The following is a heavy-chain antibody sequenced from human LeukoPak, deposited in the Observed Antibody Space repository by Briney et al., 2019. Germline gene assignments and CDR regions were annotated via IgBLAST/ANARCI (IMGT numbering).Heavy chain of an antibody. CDR3: ARNWFDP. CDR2: IDSSGGT. J-gene: IGHJ5*02. Sequence: GGSLRLYCAASGFTVSSNYMSWLRQAPGKGLEWVSGIDSSGGTYYADSVKGRFTSARDKSKNTVYLQMNSLRCEDTAMYYCARNWFDPWGQGTLVTVSS. V-gene: IGHV3-53*05. CDR1: GFTVSSNY.